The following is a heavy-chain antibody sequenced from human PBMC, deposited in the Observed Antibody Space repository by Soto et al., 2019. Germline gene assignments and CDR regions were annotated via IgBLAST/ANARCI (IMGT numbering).Heavy chain of an antibody. J-gene: IGHJ4*02. Sequence: EVQLVESGGGFVKPGGSLRLSCAASGFTFSNAWMSWVRQTPGMGLEWVGRIKSKTDAETTDYAAPVKGRFTISRDDSKNALYLQMNSLKTEDTAVYYCTTLYQGISNWGQGTLVTVSS. CDR1: GFTFSNAW. CDR3: TTLYQGISN. D-gene: IGHD1-20*01. V-gene: IGHV3-15*01. CDR2: IKSKTDAETT.